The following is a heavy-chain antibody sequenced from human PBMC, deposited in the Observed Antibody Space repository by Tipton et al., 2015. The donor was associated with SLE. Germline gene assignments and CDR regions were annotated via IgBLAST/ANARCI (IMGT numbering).Heavy chain of an antibody. CDR2: IYYSGST. Sequence: TLSLTCTVSGGSISSYYWSWIRQPPGKGLEWIGYIYYSGSTNYNPSLKSRVTISVDTSKNQFSLKLSSVTAADTAVYYCARGGSYWAGYGMDVWGQGTTVTVSS. CDR1: GGSISSYY. V-gene: IGHV4-59*07. D-gene: IGHD1-26*01. CDR3: ARGGSYWAGYGMDV. J-gene: IGHJ6*02.